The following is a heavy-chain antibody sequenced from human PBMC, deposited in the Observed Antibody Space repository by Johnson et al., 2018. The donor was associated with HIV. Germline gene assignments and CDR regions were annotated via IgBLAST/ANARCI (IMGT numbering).Heavy chain of an antibody. D-gene: IGHD1-20*01. CDR3: ARDLTGRSDYYAFDI. Sequence: QVQLVESGGGVVQPGRSLRLSCAGSGFTFSSYGIHWVRQAPGKGLEWVAVISYDGSKKYYAESVKGRFTISRDNSKNTLYLQMNSLRAEDTAVYNCARDLTGRSDYYAFDIWGQGTMVTVSS. J-gene: IGHJ3*02. CDR2: ISYDGSKK. V-gene: IGHV3-30*03. CDR1: GFTFSSYG.